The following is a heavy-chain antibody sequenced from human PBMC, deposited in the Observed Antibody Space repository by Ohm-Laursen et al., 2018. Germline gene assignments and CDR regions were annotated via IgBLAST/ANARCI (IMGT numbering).Heavy chain of an antibody. CDR3: ARGSSSGYTY. Sequence: TLSLTCTVSGGSISSDYYWTWIRQVPGEGLEWIAYMHHSGATYYNPSLKSRVAISVEVSKNQFSLKLSSVTAADTAVYYCARGSSSGYTYWGQGTLVTVSS. CDR1: GGSISSDYY. J-gene: IGHJ4*02. V-gene: IGHV4-31*03. CDR2: MHHSGAT. D-gene: IGHD3-22*01.